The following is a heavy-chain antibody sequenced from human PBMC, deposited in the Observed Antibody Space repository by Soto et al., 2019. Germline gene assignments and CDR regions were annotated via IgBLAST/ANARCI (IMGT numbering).Heavy chain of an antibody. CDR2: INQSGNT. D-gene: IGHD2-2*01. J-gene: IGHJ6*02. Sequence: SETLSLTCAVSGGSFSGYYWTWIRQIPGKGLEWIGEINQSGNTKYNPSLMSRVTMSVDTSRNQFSLKLRSVTAADTAVYYCARPWYALNWDFHYGMQVWGQGTSVTVSS. CDR3: ARPWYALNWDFHYGMQV. V-gene: IGHV4-34*01. CDR1: GGSFSGYY.